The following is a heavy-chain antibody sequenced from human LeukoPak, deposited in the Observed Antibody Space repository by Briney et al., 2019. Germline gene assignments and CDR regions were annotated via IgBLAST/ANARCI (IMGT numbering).Heavy chain of an antibody. Sequence: PSETLSLTCTVSGGSIGTSHYYWGWLRQPPGKGLEWIGSVYFSGATNYDPSLKSRVTISVDTSKNQFSLKLSSVTAADTAVYYCARGSSIAARPRFFPARYYYYYYMDVWGKGTTVTVSS. CDR2: VYFSGAT. V-gene: IGHV4-39*07. CDR3: ARGSSIAARPRFFPARYYYYYYMDV. CDR1: GGSIGTSHYY. D-gene: IGHD6-6*01. J-gene: IGHJ6*03.